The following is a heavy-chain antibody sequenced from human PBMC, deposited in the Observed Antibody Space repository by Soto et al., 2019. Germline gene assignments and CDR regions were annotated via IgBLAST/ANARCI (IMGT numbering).Heavy chain of an antibody. D-gene: IGHD2-2*01. V-gene: IGHV1-46*01. J-gene: IGHJ4*02. Sequence: QVQLVQSGAEMKKPGASVKVSCKASGYTFTSYYIHWVRQVPGQGHEWMGIMNPRSDSTTYAQKFQDRVTMTRDTSTTTAYMDLSSLRSEDTAIYYCVRSHYSSTWLLEHWGQGTLVTVSS. CDR3: VRSHYSSTWLLEH. CDR1: GYTFTSYY. CDR2: MNPRSDST.